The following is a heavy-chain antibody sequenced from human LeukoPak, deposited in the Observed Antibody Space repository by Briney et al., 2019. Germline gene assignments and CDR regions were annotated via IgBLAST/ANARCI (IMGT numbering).Heavy chain of an antibody. Sequence: GGSLRLSCAASGFTMTVFYMSWIRQAPGKGLEWVSYISSSGTTISYADSVKGRFSISRDNAKNLVYLQMNSLGAEDTAVYYCARDKYPFQHWGQGTLVTVSS. D-gene: IGHD2-2*01. V-gene: IGHV3-11*01. CDR3: ARDKYPFQH. J-gene: IGHJ1*01. CDR2: ISSSGTTI. CDR1: GFTMTVFY.